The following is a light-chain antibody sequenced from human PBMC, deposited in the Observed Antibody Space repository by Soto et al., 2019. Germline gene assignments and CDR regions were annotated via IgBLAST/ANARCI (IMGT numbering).Light chain of an antibody. J-gene: IGKJ1*01. CDR2: GAS. CDR1: QSVSGSY. V-gene: IGKV3-20*01. CDR3: QQYGSSPWT. Sequence: EIVLTQSPGTLSLSPGERATLSCRASQSVSGSYLAWYQEKPGQAPRLLIYGASSRATGIPDRFSGSGSGTDFTLTISRLEPEDFAVYYWQQYGSSPWTFGQGPKVEIK.